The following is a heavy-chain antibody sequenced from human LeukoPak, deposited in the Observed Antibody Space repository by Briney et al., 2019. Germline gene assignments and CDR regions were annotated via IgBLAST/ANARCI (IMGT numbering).Heavy chain of an antibody. CDR2: ISYDGSNK. Sequence: PGGSLRLSCAASGFTFSSYGMPWVRQAPGKGLEWVAVISYDGSNKYYADSVKGRFTISRDNSKNTLYLQMNSLRAEDTAVYYCAKDSGSLSNWFDPWGQGTLVTVSS. D-gene: IGHD1-26*01. CDR3: AKDSGSLSNWFDP. CDR1: GFTFSSYG. V-gene: IGHV3-30*18. J-gene: IGHJ5*02.